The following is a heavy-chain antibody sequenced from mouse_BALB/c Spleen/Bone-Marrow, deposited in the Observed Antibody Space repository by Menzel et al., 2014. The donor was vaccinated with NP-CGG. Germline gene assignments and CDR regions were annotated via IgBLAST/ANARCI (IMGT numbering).Heavy chain of an antibody. Sequence: VHLVESGAELVRPGTSVRVSCEASGYAFTDYLMEWLKQRPGQGLEWIGVINPGSGSTNYNEKFKDKATLTADTSSNTAYMQLSSLTSDDSAVYFCARYDGYLDYWGQGTTLTVSS. CDR1: GYAFTDYL. CDR2: INPGSGST. CDR3: ARYDGYLDY. V-gene: IGHV1-54*01. D-gene: IGHD2-3*01. J-gene: IGHJ2*01.